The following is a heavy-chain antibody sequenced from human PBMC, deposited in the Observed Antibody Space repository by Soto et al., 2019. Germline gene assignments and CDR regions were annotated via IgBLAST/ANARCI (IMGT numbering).Heavy chain of an antibody. D-gene: IGHD6-13*01. Sequence: EVQLLESGGGLVQPGGSLRLSCAASGFTFSSYAMSWVRQAPGKGLEWVSAISGSGGSTYYADSVKGRFTISRDNSKNTLYLQMNSRRAEDTAVYYCAKDRTQYSSSWYWDYWGQGTLVTVSS. CDR1: GFTFSSYA. CDR2: ISGSGGST. J-gene: IGHJ4*02. CDR3: AKDRTQYSSSWYWDY. V-gene: IGHV3-23*01.